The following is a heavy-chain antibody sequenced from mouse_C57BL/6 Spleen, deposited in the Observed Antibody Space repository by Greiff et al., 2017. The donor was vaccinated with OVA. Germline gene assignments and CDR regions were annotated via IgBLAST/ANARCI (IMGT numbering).Heavy chain of an antibody. CDR2: IYPGDGDT. CDR3: ARDGTGYAMDY. V-gene: IGHV1-80*01. J-gene: IGHJ4*01. CDR1: GYAFSSYW. Sequence: VKLQESGAELVKPGASVKISCKASGYAFSSYWMNWVKQRPGKGLEWIGQIYPGDGDTNYNGKFKGKATLTADKSSSTAYMQLSSLTSEDSAVYFCARDGTGYAMDYWGQGTSVTVSS.